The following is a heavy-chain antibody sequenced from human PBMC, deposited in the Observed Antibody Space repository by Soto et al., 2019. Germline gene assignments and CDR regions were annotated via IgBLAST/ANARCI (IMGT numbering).Heavy chain of an antibody. CDR2: IHYRANS. V-gene: IGHV4-39*01. D-gene: IGHD3-3*02. Sequence: PSETLSLTCAVSGDSISSSSYYWAWIRQPPGKGLEWVGSIHYRANSYYSPSLKSRITISVDTSKNQISLRLSSVTAADTAVYYCARPLQLAVSGFDPWGQGTLATVSS. CDR1: GDSISSSSYY. CDR3: ARPLQLAVSGFDP. J-gene: IGHJ5*02.